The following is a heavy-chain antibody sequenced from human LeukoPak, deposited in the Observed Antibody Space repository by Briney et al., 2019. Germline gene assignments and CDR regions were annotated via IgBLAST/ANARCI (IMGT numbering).Heavy chain of an antibody. J-gene: IGHJ6*03. CDR1: GGSISRSSYY. CDR2: IYYSGST. D-gene: IGHD3-22*01. V-gene: IGHV4-61*01. CDR3: ARDGSSGYYNYYYMDV. Sequence: SETLSLTCSVSGGSISRSSYYWSWIRQPPGKGLEWIGYIYYSGSTNYNPSLKSRVTISVDTSKNQFSLKLSSVTAADTAVYYCARDGSSGYYNYYYMDVWGKGTTVTVSS.